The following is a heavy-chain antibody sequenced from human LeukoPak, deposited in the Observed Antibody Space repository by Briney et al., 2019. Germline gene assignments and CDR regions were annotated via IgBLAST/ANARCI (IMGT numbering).Heavy chain of an antibody. CDR2: ISSSSSYI. Sequence: GGSLRLSCAASGFTFSSYSMNWVRQAPGKGLEWVSSISSSSSYIYYADSVKGRFTISRDNAKNSLYLQMNSLRAEDTAVYYCARDHSSSPLHDAFDIWGQGTMVTVSS. CDR1: GFTFSSYS. V-gene: IGHV3-21*01. D-gene: IGHD6-6*01. CDR3: ARDHSSSPLHDAFDI. J-gene: IGHJ3*02.